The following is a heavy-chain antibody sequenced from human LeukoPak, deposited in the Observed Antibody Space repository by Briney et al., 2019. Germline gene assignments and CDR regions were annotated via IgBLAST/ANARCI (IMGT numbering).Heavy chain of an antibody. J-gene: IGHJ4*02. V-gene: IGHV5-10-1*01. D-gene: IGHD6-19*01. Sequence: GEALRISCKGSGYSFTSYWISWVRQLPGQGLEWMGRVDPSDSYTNYSPSFQGHVTISADKSISTAYLQWSSLKASDTAMYYCARHAQWLDECDYWGQGTLVTVSS. CDR2: VDPSDSYT. CDR3: ARHAQWLDECDY. CDR1: GYSFTSYW.